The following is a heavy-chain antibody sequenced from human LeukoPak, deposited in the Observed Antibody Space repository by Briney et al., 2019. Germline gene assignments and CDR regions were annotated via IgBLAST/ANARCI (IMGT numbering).Heavy chain of an antibody. J-gene: IGHJ6*03. CDR2: ISSSSNYI. D-gene: IGHD2-21*01. CDR1: GFTFSTYS. V-gene: IGHV3-21*01. CDR3: ARVVGYYYDMDV. Sequence: PGGSLRLSFAASGFTFSTYSINWVRQAPGKGLEWVSSISSSSNYIYYADSVKGRFTISRDNAKNSLYLQMNSLRAEDTAVYYCARVVGYYYDMDVWGKGTTVTVSS.